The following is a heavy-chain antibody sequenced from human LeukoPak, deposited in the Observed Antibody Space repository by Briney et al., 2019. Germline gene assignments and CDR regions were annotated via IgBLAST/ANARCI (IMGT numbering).Heavy chain of an antibody. CDR2: ISQDGTKQ. CDR3: VRRNLFDY. J-gene: IGHJ4*02. V-gene: IGHV3-7*03. CDR1: GFTFRSYW. Sequence: GGSLRLSCAVSGFTFRSYWMSWLRQAPGKGLECVASISQDGTKQYYVDPVRGRFTISRDDAKNSVYLQMNNLRVQDTAVYHCVRRNLFDYWGQGTLVTVSS.